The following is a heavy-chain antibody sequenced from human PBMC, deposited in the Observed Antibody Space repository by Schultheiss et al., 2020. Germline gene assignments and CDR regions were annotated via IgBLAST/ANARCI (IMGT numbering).Heavy chain of an antibody. CDR1: GFTFSNAW. Sequence: GGSLRLSCAASGFTFSNAWMNWVRQAPGKGLEWVAVISYDGSNKYYADSVKGRFTISRDNSKNTLYLQMNSLRAEDTAVYYCAREGAGYCSGGSCYSFDAFDIWGQGTTVTVSS. CDR2: ISYDGSNK. J-gene: IGHJ3*02. V-gene: IGHV3-30*03. D-gene: IGHD2-15*01. CDR3: AREGAGYCSGGSCYSFDAFDI.